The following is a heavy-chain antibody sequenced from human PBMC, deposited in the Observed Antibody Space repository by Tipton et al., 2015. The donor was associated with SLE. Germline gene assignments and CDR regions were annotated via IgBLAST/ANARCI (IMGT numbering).Heavy chain of an antibody. CDR3: ARDLGSLWSRYGLDI. Sequence: TLSLTCTVSDGSVSSHYWSWIRQPPGKRLDWIGFISYSGSADYSPSLKSRVSISIDTSKNQFSLKLTSVTAADTAVYYCARDLGSLWSRYGLDIWGQGTTVTVSS. CDR2: ISYSGSA. D-gene: IGHD2-21*01. J-gene: IGHJ6*02. V-gene: IGHV4-59*02. CDR1: DGSVSSHY.